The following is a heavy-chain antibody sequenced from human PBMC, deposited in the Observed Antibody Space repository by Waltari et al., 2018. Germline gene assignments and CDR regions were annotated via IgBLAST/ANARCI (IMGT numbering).Heavy chain of an antibody. CDR1: GVSLRDRW. CDR3: VAATPSADK. Sequence: EVVLVESGGGLVQPGGSLRISCEVSGVSLRDRWMHWVRQTPEKGLVWVARVNSDGSNTAYADSVRGRFIISRETARNTLFLQMSSVRVDDTALYYCVAATPSADKWGQGTLVTVSS. V-gene: IGHV3-74*01. CDR2: VNSDGSNT. D-gene: IGHD6-19*01. J-gene: IGHJ4*02.